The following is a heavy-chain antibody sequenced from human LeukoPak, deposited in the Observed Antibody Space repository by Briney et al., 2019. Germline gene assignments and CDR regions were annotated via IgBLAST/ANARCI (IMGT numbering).Heavy chain of an antibody. CDR3: ARSTGSGWFLDV. CDR2: ISAYNDNT. D-gene: IGHD6-19*01. V-gene: IGHV1-18*01. Sequence: ASVKVSCKASGYTFTSYGISWVRPAPGQGLEWMGWISAYNDNTNYAQKLQGRVTMTTDTSTSTAYMELRSLRSDDTAVYYCARSTGSGWFLDVWGQGTTVTVSS. J-gene: IGHJ6*02. CDR1: GYTFTSYG.